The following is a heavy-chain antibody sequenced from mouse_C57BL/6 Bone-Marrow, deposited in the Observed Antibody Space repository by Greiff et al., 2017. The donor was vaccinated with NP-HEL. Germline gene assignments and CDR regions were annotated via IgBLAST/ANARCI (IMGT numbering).Heavy chain of an antibody. CDR2: INPNNGGT. CDR1: GYTFTDYY. J-gene: IGHJ3*01. CDR3: ASQAGDGYYEVPPWFAY. V-gene: IGHV1-26*01. D-gene: IGHD2-3*01. Sequence: VQLQQSGPELVKPGASVKISCKASGYTFTDYYMNWVKQSHGKSLEWIGDINPNNGGTSYNQKFKGKATLTVDKSSSTAYMELRSLTSEDSAVYYCASQAGDGYYEVPPWFAYWGQGTLVTVSA.